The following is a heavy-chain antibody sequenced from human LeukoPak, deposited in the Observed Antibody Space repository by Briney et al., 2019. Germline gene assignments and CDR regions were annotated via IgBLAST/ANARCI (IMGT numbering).Heavy chain of an antibody. Sequence: GGSLRLSCAASGFTFSSYAMSWVRQAPGKGLEWVSAISGSGGSTYYADSVKGRFTISRDNSKNTLYLQMNSLRAEDTAVYYCARRLPYYYDSSGYDPRLFDYWGQGTLVTVSS. V-gene: IGHV3-23*01. CDR3: ARRLPYYYDSSGYDPRLFDY. CDR2: ISGSGGST. J-gene: IGHJ4*02. D-gene: IGHD3-22*01. CDR1: GFTFSSYA.